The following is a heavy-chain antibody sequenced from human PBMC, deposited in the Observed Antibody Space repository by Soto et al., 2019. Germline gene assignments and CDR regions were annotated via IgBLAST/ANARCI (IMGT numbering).Heavy chain of an antibody. V-gene: IGHV3-30*03. J-gene: IGHJ4*02. D-gene: IGHD2-8*02. CDR1: GFTVSTYG. Sequence: GGSLRLSCAVSGFTVSTYGMHWVRQAPGKGLEWVAAISRDGGTKFYADSVKGRFTISRDNSRNTLFLEMNSLRGDDMAVYYCTGEVASGYWGQGTLVTVSS. CDR2: ISRDGGTK. CDR3: TGEVASGY.